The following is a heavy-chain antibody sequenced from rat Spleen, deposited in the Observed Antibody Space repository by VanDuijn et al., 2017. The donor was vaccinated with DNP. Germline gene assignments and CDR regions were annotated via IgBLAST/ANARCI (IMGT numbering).Heavy chain of an antibody. CDR3: VTQGWFAY. CDR1: GFSLTSYH. V-gene: IGHV2-32*01. Sequence: QVQLKESGPGLVQPSQTLSLTCTVSGFSLTSYHVHWVRQPPGKGLEWMGVVWSDGDTSYNSALRSRLSISRDTSKSQVFLKMNGLQTEDTATYYCVTQGWFAYWGQGTLVTVSS. CDR2: VWSDGDT. J-gene: IGHJ3*01.